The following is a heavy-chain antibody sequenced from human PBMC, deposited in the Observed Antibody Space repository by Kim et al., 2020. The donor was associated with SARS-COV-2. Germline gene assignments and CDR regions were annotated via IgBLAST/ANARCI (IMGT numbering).Heavy chain of an antibody. CDR3: ARVHSSTWKIDY. V-gene: IGHV6-1*01. D-gene: IGHD2-2*01. J-gene: IGHJ4*02. Sequence: YAVSVKSRITINPDTPKNHFSLQLNSVTPEDTAVYYCARVHSSTWKIDYWGQGTLVTVSS.